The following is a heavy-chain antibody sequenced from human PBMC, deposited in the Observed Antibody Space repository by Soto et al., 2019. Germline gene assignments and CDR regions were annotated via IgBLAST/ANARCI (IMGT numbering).Heavy chain of an antibody. CDR3: ARDPGQDEAMDY. CDR1: GFTFSNFG. Sequence: QVQVVESGGGVVQPGRSLRPSCVASGFTFSNFGMHWVRQAPGKGLEWVAVIWHDGKNKYYADSAKGRFTVSRDNSKNTLYLQMNSLTAEDTAVYYCARDPGQDEAMDYWGQGTLVTVSS. CDR2: IWHDGKNK. J-gene: IGHJ4*02. V-gene: IGHV3-33*01.